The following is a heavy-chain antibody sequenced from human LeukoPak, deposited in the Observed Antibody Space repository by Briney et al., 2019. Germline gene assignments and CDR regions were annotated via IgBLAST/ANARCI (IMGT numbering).Heavy chain of an antibody. D-gene: IGHD1-7*01. CDR1: GGSFSGYY. J-gene: IGHJ3*02. CDR2: INHSGST. CDR3: AKTRWRASDI. Sequence: PSETLSLTCAVYGGSFSGYYWSWIRQPPGKGLEWIGEINHSGSTNYNPSLKSRVTISVDTSKNQFSLKLSSVTAADTAVYYCAKTRWRASDIWGQGTMVTVSS. V-gene: IGHV4-34*01.